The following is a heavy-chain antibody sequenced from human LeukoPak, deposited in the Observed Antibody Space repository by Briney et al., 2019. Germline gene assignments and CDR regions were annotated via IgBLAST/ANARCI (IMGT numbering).Heavy chain of an antibody. CDR2: ISPRSSSI. J-gene: IGHJ4*02. D-gene: IGHD6-19*01. Sequence: GGSLRLSCVASGFTFSSYSMNWVRRTTGKGLEWVSYISPRSSSIYYADSVKGRFTISRDNAKNSLYLQMNSLTDEDTAVYYCAQATYSSGWYYLDYWGQGTLVTVSS. CDR3: AQATYSSGWYYLDY. V-gene: IGHV3-48*02. CDR1: GFTFSSYS.